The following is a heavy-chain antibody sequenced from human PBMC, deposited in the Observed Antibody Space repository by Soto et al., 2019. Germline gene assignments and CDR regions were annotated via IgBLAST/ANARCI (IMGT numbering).Heavy chain of an antibody. V-gene: IGHV3-48*02. D-gene: IGHD2-21*02. Sequence: WGSLRLSCAASGFTFSSYSINWGRQAPGKGLEWVSYISSSSSTIYYADSVKGRFTISRDNAKNSLYLQMNSLRDEDTAVYYCLGFVVVTAIIGYWGQGTLVTVSS. J-gene: IGHJ4*02. CDR2: ISSSSSTI. CDR3: LGFVVVTAIIGY. CDR1: GFTFSSYS.